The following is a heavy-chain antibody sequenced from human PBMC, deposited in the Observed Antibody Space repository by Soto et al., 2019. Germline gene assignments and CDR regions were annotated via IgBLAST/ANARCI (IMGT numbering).Heavy chain of an antibody. D-gene: IGHD3-16*02. CDR3: ARASVGYDYVWGSYRTEFDY. Sequence: TLSLTCTVSGGSISSGDYYWSWIRQPPGKGLEWIGYIYYSGSTYYNPSLNSRVTISVDTSKNQFSLKLSSVTAADTAVYYCARASVGYDYVWGSYRTEFDYWGQGTLVTVSS. V-gene: IGHV4-30-4*01. J-gene: IGHJ4*02. CDR2: IYYSGST. CDR1: GGSISSGDYY.